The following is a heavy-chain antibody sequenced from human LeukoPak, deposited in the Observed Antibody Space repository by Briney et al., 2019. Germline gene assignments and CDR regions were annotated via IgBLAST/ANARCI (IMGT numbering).Heavy chain of an antibody. J-gene: IGHJ4*02. D-gene: IGHD1-26*01. Sequence: HGESLKISCKGSGYSFSNYWIGWVRQMPGKGLEWMGIIWPGDSDTRYSPSFQGQVTISVDKSISTAYVQWSSLKASDTAMYYCAITTPGDTNSHYFAYWGQGPLVSVSS. CDR3: AITTPGDTNSHYFAY. V-gene: IGHV5-51*01. CDR1: GYSFSNYW. CDR2: IWPGDSDT.